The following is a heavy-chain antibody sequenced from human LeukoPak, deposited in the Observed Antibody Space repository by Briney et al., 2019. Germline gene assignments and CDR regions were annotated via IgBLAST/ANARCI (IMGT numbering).Heavy chain of an antibody. D-gene: IGHD3-10*01. J-gene: IGHJ4*02. CDR1: GGSISSYY. Sequence: PSETLSLTCTVSGGSISSYYWSWIRQPPGKGLEWIGYIYYSGSTNYNPSLKSRVTISVDTSKNRFSLKLRSVTAADTAVYYCARLWFRELVTDSWGQGTLVTVSS. CDR2: IYYSGST. V-gene: IGHV4-59*12. CDR3: ARLWFRELVTDS.